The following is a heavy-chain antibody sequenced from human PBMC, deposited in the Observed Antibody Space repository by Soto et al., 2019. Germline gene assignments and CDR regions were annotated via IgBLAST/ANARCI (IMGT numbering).Heavy chain of an antibody. CDR3: ARDSSGWPSYYCYGMDV. Sequence: SETLSLTCTVSWRSITSYDWSCMRQPPGKGLECIGYIYYSGSTNYNPSLQSRVTISVDTSKNQFSLKLSSVTAADTAVYYCARDSSGWPSYYCYGMDVWGQGTTVTVS. D-gene: IGHD6-19*01. CDR1: WRSITSYD. J-gene: IGHJ6*02. V-gene: IGHV4-59*01. CDR2: IYYSGST.